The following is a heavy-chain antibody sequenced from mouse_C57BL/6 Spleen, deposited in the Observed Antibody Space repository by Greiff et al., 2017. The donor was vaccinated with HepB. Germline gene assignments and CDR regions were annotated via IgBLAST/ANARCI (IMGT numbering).Heavy chain of an antibody. Sequence: EVQRVESGPGLVKPSQSLSLTCSVTGYSITSGYYWNWIRQFPGNKLEWMGYISYDGSNNYNPSLKNRISITRDTSKNQFFLKLNSVTTEDTATYYCASSHYYGSSYWYFDVWGTGTTVTVSS. D-gene: IGHD1-1*01. J-gene: IGHJ1*03. CDR3: ASSHYYGSSYWYFDV. CDR1: GYSITSGYY. CDR2: ISYDGSN. V-gene: IGHV3-6*01.